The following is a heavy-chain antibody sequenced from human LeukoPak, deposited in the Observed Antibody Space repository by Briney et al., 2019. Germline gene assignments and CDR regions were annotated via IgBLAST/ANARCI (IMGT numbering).Heavy chain of an antibody. D-gene: IGHD6-19*01. J-gene: IGHJ4*02. Sequence: SETLSLTCAVYGGSFSGYYWSWIRQPPGKGLEWIGEINHSGSTNYNPSLKSRVTISVDTSKSQFSLKLSSVTAADTAVYYCARVTAVTDYWGQGTLVTVSS. CDR3: ARVTAVTDY. CDR2: INHSGST. CDR1: GGSFSGYY. V-gene: IGHV4-34*01.